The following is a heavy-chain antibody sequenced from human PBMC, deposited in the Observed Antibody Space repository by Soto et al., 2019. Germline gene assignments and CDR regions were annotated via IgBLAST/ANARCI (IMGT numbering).Heavy chain of an antibody. CDR3: AKDLGYGDYRNWFDP. CDR2: ISGSGGST. Sequence: EVQLLESGGGLVQPGGSLRLSCAASGFTFSSYAMSWVRQAPGKGLEWVSAISGSGGSTYYADSVKGRFTISRDNSKNTLYLQMNSLRPEDTAVYYCAKDLGYGDYRNWFDPWGQGTLVTVSS. J-gene: IGHJ5*02. CDR1: GFTFSSYA. V-gene: IGHV3-23*01. D-gene: IGHD4-17*01.